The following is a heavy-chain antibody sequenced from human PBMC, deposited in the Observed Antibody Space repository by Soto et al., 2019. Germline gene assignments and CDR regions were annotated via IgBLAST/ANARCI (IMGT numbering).Heavy chain of an antibody. D-gene: IGHD3-10*01. CDR3: AKVSRKGSAIDFDY. Sequence: QVQLVQSGAELKKPGASVKVSCKASGYTFSNYDMNWVRQATGQGPEWIGWVNPNNGDTGYAQKFQGRVTLTTDISTTTVYMELTSLRSADTAIYYCAKVSRKGSAIDFDYWGQGTLITVSS. J-gene: IGHJ4*02. V-gene: IGHV1-8*01. CDR2: VNPNNGDT. CDR1: GYTFSNYD.